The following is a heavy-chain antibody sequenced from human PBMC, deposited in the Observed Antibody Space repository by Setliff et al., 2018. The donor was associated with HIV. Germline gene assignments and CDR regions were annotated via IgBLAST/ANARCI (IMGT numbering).Heavy chain of an antibody. V-gene: IGHV4-38-2*01. CDR1: GYSISSGHY. Sequence: PSETLSLTCAVSGYSISSGHYWGWIRQSPGKGLEWIASIHHSGNTYHNPSLKSRVTMSVDTSKNQVSLKLTSATAEDTAVFYCARHGAYYEFLTYYYPRYSFDFWGQGTLVTVSS. J-gene: IGHJ4*02. CDR2: IHHSGNT. CDR3: ARHGAYYEFLTYYYPRYSFDF. D-gene: IGHD3-9*01.